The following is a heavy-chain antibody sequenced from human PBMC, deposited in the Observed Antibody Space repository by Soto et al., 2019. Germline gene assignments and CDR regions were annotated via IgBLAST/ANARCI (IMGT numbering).Heavy chain of an antibody. CDR2: INHSGST. V-gene: IGHV4-34*01. CDR3: ARGVGYCSSTSCYGSSYYYYMDV. CDR1: GGSVSGYW. Sequence: PSETLSLTCAVYGGSVSGYWWSWIRQPPGKGLEWIGEINHSGSTNYNPSLKSRVTISVDTSKNQFSLKLSSVTAADTAVYYCARGVGYCSSTSCYGSSYYYYMDVWGKGTTLTVSS. D-gene: IGHD2-2*01. J-gene: IGHJ6*03.